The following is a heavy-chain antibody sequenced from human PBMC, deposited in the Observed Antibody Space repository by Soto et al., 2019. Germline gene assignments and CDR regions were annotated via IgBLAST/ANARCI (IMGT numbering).Heavy chain of an antibody. D-gene: IGHD6-25*01. J-gene: IGHJ4*02. CDR3: ARDALLGSRLRGFDY. CDR2: IYYSGST. CDR1: GGSISSYY. V-gene: IGHV4-59*01. Sequence: SETLSLTCTVSGGSISSYYWSWIRQPPGKGLEWIGYIYYSGSTNYNPSLKSRVTISVDTSKNQFSLKLSSVTAADTAVYYCARDALLGSRLRGFDYWGQGTLVTVSS.